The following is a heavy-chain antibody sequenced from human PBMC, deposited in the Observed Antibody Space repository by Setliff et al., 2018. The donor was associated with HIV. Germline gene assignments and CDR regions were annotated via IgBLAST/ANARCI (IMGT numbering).Heavy chain of an antibody. V-gene: IGHV3-7*01. Sequence: GESLKISCAASGFTFSSYWMSWVRQAPGKGLEWVANIKQDGSERYYVDSVKGRFTISRDNAKNSMYLQMNSLRAEGTAVYYCARRHGYSYGLIQGYYYGMDVWGQGTTVTVSS. D-gene: IGHD5-18*01. J-gene: IGHJ6*02. CDR2: IKQDGSER. CDR1: GFTFSSYW. CDR3: ARRHGYSYGLIQGYYYGMDV.